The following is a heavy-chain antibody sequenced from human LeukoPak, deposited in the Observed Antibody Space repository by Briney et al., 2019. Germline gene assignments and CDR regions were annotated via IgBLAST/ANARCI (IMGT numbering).Heavy chain of an antibody. CDR2: SSYSGST. Sequence: PSETLSLTCTVSGGSISTYYWTWIRQPPGKGLEWIGSSSYSGSTNYHPSLKSRVTISVDTSKNQFSLKLLSVTAADTAVYFCARGRRCYDSSGPHEFDLWGQGTLVTVSS. CDR3: ARGRRCYDSSGPHEFDL. D-gene: IGHD3-22*01. J-gene: IGHJ4*02. CDR1: GGSISTYY. V-gene: IGHV4-59*01.